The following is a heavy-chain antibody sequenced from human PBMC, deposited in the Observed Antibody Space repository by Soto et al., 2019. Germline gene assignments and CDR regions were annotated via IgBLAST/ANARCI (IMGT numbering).Heavy chain of an antibody. V-gene: IGHV4-34*01. CDR3: ARGSGIAVIPGELEDVHYDY. Sequence: QVQLQQWGAGLLKPSETLSLTCAVYGQSFSGHTWSWIRQSPGKGLEWIGEISQSGSTYYNPSLKTLVPISADTSNNQFSLTLNSVTAADTGVFYCARGSGIAVIPGELEDVHYDYWGQGTLVSVSS. D-gene: IGHD2-2*01. CDR1: GQSFSGHT. J-gene: IGHJ4*02. CDR2: ISQSGST.